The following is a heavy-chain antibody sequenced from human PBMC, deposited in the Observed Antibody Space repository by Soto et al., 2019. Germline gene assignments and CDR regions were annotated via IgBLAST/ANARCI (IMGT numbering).Heavy chain of an antibody. Sequence: PSETLGLTCTVSEGSISISSYYWGWIRQPPGKGLEWIGSIYYSGSTYYNPSLKSRVTISVDTSKNQFSLKLSSVTAADTAVYYCARLGHYYDSIYGMDVWGQGTTVTVSS. CDR2: IYYSGST. CDR3: ARLGHYYDSIYGMDV. V-gene: IGHV4-39*01. D-gene: IGHD3-22*01. J-gene: IGHJ6*01. CDR1: EGSISISSYY.